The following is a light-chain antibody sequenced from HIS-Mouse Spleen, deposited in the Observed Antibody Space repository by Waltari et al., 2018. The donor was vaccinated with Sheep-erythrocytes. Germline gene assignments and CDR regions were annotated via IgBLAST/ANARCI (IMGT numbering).Light chain of an antibody. V-gene: IGLV2-11*01. CDR2: DVS. Sequence: QSALTQPRSVSGSPGQSVTLSCTGTSSDVGGYNYLSWYPQHPGKAPKLMIYDVSKRPSGVPDRFSGSKSGNTASLTISGLQAEDEADYYCCSYAGSYNHVFATGTKVTV. J-gene: IGLJ1*01. CDR1: SSDVGGYNY. CDR3: CSYAGSYNHV.